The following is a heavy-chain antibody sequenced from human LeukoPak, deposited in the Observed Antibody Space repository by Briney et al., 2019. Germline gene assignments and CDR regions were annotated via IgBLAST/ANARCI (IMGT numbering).Heavy chain of an antibody. V-gene: IGHV4-39*01. CDR2: IYYSGST. J-gene: IGHJ4*02. CDR3: ARRGYSYGDFDY. Sequence: SETLSLTCTVSGGSISSSSYYWGWIRQPPGKGLEWIGSIYYSGSTYYNPSLKSRVTISVDTSKNQFSLKLSSVTAADTAVYYCARRGYSYGDFDYWGQGTLVTVSS. D-gene: IGHD5-18*01. CDR1: GGSISSSSYY.